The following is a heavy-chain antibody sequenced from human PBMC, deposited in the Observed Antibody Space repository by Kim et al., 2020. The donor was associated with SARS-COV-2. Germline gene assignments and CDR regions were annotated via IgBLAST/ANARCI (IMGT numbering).Heavy chain of an antibody. V-gene: IGHV1-69*01. Sequence: ANYAQKFQGRVTITADESTSTAYMELSSLRSEDTAVYYCAYQLPTGGMDVWGQGTTVTVSS. CDR2: A. D-gene: IGHD2-2*01. CDR3: AYQLPTGGMDV. J-gene: IGHJ6*02.